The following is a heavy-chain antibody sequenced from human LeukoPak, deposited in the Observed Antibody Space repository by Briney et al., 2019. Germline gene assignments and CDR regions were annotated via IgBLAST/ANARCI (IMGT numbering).Heavy chain of an antibody. CDR2: INSDGSST. J-gene: IGHJ4*02. CDR1: GFTFSSYW. Sequence: GGSLRLSCAASGFTFSSYWMHWVRQAPGKGLVRVSRINSDGSSTSYADSVKGRFTISRDNAKNTLYLQMNSLRAEDTAVHYCARVEGIVATITPPFDYWGQGTLVTVSS. CDR3: ARVEGIVATITPPFDY. V-gene: IGHV3-74*01. D-gene: IGHD5-12*01.